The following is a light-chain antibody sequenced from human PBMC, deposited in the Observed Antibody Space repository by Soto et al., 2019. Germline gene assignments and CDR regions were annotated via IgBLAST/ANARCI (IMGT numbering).Light chain of an antibody. CDR2: DVR. CDR3: SSYTSSSTYV. J-gene: IGLJ1*01. V-gene: IGLV2-14*01. Sequence: QSALTQPASVYGSPGQSITISCTGTSSDVGDYNYVSWYQQHPGKAPKLMIYDVRNRPSGVSDRFSGSKSGNTASLTISGLQAEDEADYYCSSYTSSSTYVFGTGTKLTVL. CDR1: SSDVGDYNY.